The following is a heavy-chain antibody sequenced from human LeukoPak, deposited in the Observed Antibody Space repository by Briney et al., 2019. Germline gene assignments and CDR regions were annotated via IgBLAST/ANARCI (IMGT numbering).Heavy chain of an antibody. Sequence: GASVKVSCKASGYTFTSYGISWVRQAPGQGLEWMGWISAYNGNTNYAQKLQGRVTMTTDTSTSTAYMELRSLRSDDTAVYYCARDTKTSGYSSSWYNWFDPWGQGTLVTVSS. CDR1: GYTFTSYG. CDR2: ISAYNGNT. J-gene: IGHJ5*02. D-gene: IGHD6-13*01. CDR3: ARDTKTSGYSSSWYNWFDP. V-gene: IGHV1-18*01.